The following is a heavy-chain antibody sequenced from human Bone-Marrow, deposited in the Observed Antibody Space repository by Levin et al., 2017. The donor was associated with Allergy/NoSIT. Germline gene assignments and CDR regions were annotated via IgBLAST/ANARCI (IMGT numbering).Heavy chain of an antibody. D-gene: IGHD3-3*01. CDR3: ARAGGFVEWLPYAMDV. CDR2: VYYTGTT. V-gene: IGHV4-61*08. Sequence: TLSLTCTVSGGSVSSGDYYWSWIRQPPGKGLEWIGDVYYTGTTNYNPSLKSRVTVSVDTSKNQFSLKLSSVTSADTAVYYCARAGGFVEWLPYAMDVWGQGTTVTVSS. J-gene: IGHJ6*02. CDR1: GGSVSSGDYY.